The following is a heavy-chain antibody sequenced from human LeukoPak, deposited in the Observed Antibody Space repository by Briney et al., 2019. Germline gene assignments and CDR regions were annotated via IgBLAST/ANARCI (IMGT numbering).Heavy chain of an antibody. V-gene: IGHV4-39*07. Sequence: SETLSLTCTVSGGSISTANYYWGWIRQPPGEGLEWIGSIYHSGSTYYNPSLKSRVTISVDTSKNQFSLKLSSVTAADTAVYYCARDPLSDDYYDILRSWFDPWGQGTLVTVSS. CDR3: ARDPLSDDYYDILRSWFDP. CDR1: GGSISTANYY. CDR2: IYHSGST. D-gene: IGHD3-9*01. J-gene: IGHJ5*02.